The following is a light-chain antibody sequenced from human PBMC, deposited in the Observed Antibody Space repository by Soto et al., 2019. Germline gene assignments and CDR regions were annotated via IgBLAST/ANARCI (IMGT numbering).Light chain of an antibody. Sequence: EIVLTQSPGTLSLSPGERATLSCRASQSVSNNYLAWYQQKPGQAPSLPIFGASNRAPDIPDRFSGSGSGTDFTLTISRLEPEDFAVYFCQQYGSSVKTFGQGTKVEIK. V-gene: IGKV3-20*01. J-gene: IGKJ1*01. CDR2: GAS. CDR3: QQYGSSVKT. CDR1: QSVSNNY.